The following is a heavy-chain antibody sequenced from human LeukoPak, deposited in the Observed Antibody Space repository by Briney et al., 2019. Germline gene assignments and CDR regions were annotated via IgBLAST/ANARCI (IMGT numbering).Heavy chain of an antibody. V-gene: IGHV1-69*04. D-gene: IGHD2-8*01. CDR3: ARRAGGMVYEDY. Sequence: ASVKVSCKASGGTFSSYAISWVRRAPGQGLEWMGRIIPILGIANYAQKFQGRVTITADKSTSTAYMELSSLRSEDTAVYYCARRAGGMVYEDYWGQGTLVTVSS. CDR2: IIPILGIA. J-gene: IGHJ4*02. CDR1: GGTFSSYA.